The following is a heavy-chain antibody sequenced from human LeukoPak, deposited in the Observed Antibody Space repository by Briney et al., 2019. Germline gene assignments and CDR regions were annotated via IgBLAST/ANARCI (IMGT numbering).Heavy chain of an antibody. Sequence: ASVKVSCKASGYTFTSYYMHWVRQAPGQGLEWMGIINPSGGSTSYAQKFQGRVTMTRDTSTSTVYMELSSLRSEDTAVYYCASELSSGPKFDPWGQGTLVTVSS. CDR1: GYTFTSYY. J-gene: IGHJ5*02. D-gene: IGHD3-22*01. V-gene: IGHV1-46*01. CDR3: ASELSSGPKFDP. CDR2: INPSGGST.